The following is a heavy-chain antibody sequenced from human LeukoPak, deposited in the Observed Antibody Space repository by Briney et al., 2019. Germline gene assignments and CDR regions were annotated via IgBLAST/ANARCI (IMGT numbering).Heavy chain of an antibody. CDR3: ATASSGLFY. CDR2: IKRKTDGETT. D-gene: IGHD3-16*01. Sequence: PGGSLRLSCAASGLTFSNAWMSWVRQAPGEGLEWVGRIKRKTDGETTEYVAPVKGRFTISRDDSKNTLYLQMNSLKTEDTGVCYCATASSGLFYWGQGTLVTVSS. J-gene: IGHJ4*02. V-gene: IGHV3-15*01. CDR1: GLTFSNAW.